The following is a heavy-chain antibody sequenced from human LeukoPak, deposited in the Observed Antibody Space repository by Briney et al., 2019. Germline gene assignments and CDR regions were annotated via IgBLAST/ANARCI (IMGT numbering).Heavy chain of an antibody. Sequence: SETLSLTCTVSGGSITGHYWSWIRQPPGKGLEWIGYIHYTGSTNYNPSLNSRITMSVDTPNNQFSLRLTSVTATDTAVYYCARLHALGAEEFDPWGQGALVTVPS. CDR2: IHYTGST. J-gene: IGHJ5*02. D-gene: IGHD3-16*01. V-gene: IGHV4-59*11. CDR3: ARLHALGAEEFDP. CDR1: GGSITGHY.